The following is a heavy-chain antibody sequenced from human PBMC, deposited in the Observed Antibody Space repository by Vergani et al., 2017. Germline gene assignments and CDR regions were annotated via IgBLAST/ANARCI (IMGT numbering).Heavy chain of an antibody. CDR1: GFTFSSYG. Sequence: QVQLVESGGGVVQPGGSLRLSCAASGFTFSSYGMHWVCQAPGKGLGWVAFIRYDGSNKYYADSMKGRFTISRDNSKNTLYLQMDSLRAEDTAVYYCATPMVRGGTGDNWFDPWGQGTLVTVSS. CDR3: ATPMVRGGTGDNWFDP. J-gene: IGHJ5*02. V-gene: IGHV3-30*02. D-gene: IGHD3-10*01. CDR2: IRYDGSNK.